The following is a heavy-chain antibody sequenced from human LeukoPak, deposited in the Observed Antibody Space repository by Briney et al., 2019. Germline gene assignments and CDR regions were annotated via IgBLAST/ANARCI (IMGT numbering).Heavy chain of an antibody. Sequence: GGSLRLSCAASGFTFSNAWMNWVRQAPGRGLQWVGRIKSKTDGGTIDYAAPVKGRFTISRDDSKTTLYLQMNNLKTEDTAVYYCTTASPWADYWGQGTLVTVSS. CDR3: TTASPWADY. V-gene: IGHV3-15*01. CDR2: IKSKTDGGTI. CDR1: GFTFSNAW. J-gene: IGHJ4*02. D-gene: IGHD1-26*01.